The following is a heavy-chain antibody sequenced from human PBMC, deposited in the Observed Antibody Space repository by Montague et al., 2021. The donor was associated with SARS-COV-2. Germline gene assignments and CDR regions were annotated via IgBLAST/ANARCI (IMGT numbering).Heavy chain of an antibody. CDR2: IYYSGST. CDR1: GGSISSSNYY. CDR3: AGSPPGIAAAGTVAAFDI. V-gene: IGHV4-39*01. Sequence: SETLSLTCTVSGGSISSSNYYWSWIRQPPGKGLEWIGCIYYSGSTYYNPSLKSRVTMSVDTSKNQFSLKLSSVTAADTAVYYCAGSPPGIAAAGTVAAFDIWGQGTMVTVSS. J-gene: IGHJ3*02. D-gene: IGHD6-13*01.